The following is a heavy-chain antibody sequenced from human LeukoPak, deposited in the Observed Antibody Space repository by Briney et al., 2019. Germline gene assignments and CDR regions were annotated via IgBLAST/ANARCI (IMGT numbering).Heavy chain of an antibody. CDR1: GFTFSSYS. Sequence: GGSLRLSCAASGFTFSSYSMNWVRQAPGKGLEWVSSISSSSSYIYYADSVKGRFTISRDNAKNSLYLQMNSLRAEDTAVYYCARDGGGYERVGGWFDPWGQGTLVTVSS. CDR3: ARDGGGYERVGGWFDP. CDR2: ISSSSSYI. J-gene: IGHJ5*02. D-gene: IGHD1-26*01. V-gene: IGHV3-21*04.